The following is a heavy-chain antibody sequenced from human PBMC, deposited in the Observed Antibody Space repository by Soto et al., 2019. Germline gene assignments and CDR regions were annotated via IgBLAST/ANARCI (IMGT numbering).Heavy chain of an antibody. CDR3: AKDIDYDYVWGSYPIGVPLAFDI. V-gene: IGHV3-23*01. D-gene: IGHD3-16*02. J-gene: IGHJ3*02. CDR2: ISGSGGST. CDR1: GFTFSSYA. Sequence: PGGSLRLSCAASGFTFSSYAMSWVRQAPGKGLEWVSAISGSGGSTYYADSVKGRFTISRDNSKNTLYLQMNSLRAEDTAVYYCAKDIDYDYVWGSYPIGVPLAFDIWGQGTMVTVSS.